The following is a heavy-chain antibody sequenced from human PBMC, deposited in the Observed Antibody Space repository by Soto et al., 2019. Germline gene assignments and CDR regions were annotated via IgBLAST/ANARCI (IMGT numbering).Heavy chain of an antibody. J-gene: IGHJ6*02. V-gene: IGHV3-48*03. CDR3: ARPLPSGRNYGLDV. Sequence: GGSLRLSCAASGFTFSRYGMHWVRQAPGKGLEWVSYISSSGSTIYYADSVKGRFTISRDNAKNSLYLQMNSLRAEDTAVYYCARPLPSGRNYGLDVWGQGTTVTVSS. CDR1: GFTFSRYG. CDR2: ISSSGSTI. D-gene: IGHD3-10*01.